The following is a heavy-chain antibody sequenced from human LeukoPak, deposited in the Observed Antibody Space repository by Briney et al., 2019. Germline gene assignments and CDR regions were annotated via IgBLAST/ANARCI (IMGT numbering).Heavy chain of an antibody. D-gene: IGHD4-23*01. J-gene: IGHJ4*02. CDR1: GGSISSYY. CDR2: IYYSGST. Sequence: SETLSLTCTVSGGSISSYYWSWIRQPPGKGLEWIGYIYYSGSTNYNPSLKSRVTISVDTSKNQFSLKLSSVTAADTAVYYCARRRGGNPPDYWGQGTLVTVSS. CDR3: ARRRGGNPPDY. V-gene: IGHV4-59*12.